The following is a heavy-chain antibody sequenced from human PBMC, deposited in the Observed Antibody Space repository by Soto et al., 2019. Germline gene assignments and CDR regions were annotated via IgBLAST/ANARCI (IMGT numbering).Heavy chain of an antibody. CDR1: GGTFSSYA. CDR3: ARDSPLGYCSSTSCQTFDY. J-gene: IGHJ4*02. Sequence: SVKVSCKASGGTFSSYAISWVRQAPGQGLEWMGGIIPIFGTANYAQKFQGRVTITADESTSTAYMELSSPRSEDTAVYYCARDSPLGYCSSTSCQTFDYWGQGTLVTVSS. CDR2: IIPIFGTA. V-gene: IGHV1-69*13. D-gene: IGHD2-2*01.